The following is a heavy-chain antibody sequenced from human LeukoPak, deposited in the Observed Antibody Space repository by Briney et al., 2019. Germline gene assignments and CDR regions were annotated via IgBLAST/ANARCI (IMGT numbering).Heavy chain of an antibody. CDR1: GGSISSYY. D-gene: IGHD3-10*01. V-gene: IGHV4-39*01. CDR3: ARGGTSGSGY. Sequence: SETLSLTCTVSGGSISSYYWGWIRQPPGKGLEWIGSIYYSGSTYYNPSLKSRVTISVDTSKNQFSLKLSSVTAADTAVYYCARGGTSGSGYWGQGTLVTVSS. J-gene: IGHJ4*02. CDR2: IYYSGST.